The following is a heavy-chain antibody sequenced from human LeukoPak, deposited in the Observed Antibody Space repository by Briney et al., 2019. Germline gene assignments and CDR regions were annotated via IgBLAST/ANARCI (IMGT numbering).Heavy chain of an antibody. V-gene: IGHV4-34*01. CDR2: INHSGST. Sequence: SETLSLTCAVYGGSFSGYYWSWIRQPPGKGLEWIGEINHSGSTNYNPSLKSRVTISVDTSKNQFSLNLSSVTTADTAVYYCARQYWDFDYWGHGTLVTVSS. D-gene: IGHD2/OR15-2a*01. J-gene: IGHJ4*01. CDR3: ARQYWDFDY. CDR1: GGSFSGYY.